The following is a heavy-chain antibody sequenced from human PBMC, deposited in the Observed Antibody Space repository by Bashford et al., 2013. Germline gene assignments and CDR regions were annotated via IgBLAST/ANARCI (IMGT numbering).Heavy chain of an antibody. CDR3: AKNGIGQSGGLYY. Sequence: VRQAPREGDWNRVSGIREGGDRTYYADAVKGRFAISRDNSKNTLYLQMNSLRAEDTAVYSCAKNGIGQSGGLYYWGQGTLGHRLL. V-gene: IGHV3-23*01. J-gene: IGHJ4*02. CDR2: IREGGDRT. D-gene: IGHD3-16*01.